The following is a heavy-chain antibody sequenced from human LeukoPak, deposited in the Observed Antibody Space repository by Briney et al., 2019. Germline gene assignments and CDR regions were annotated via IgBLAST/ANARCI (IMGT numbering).Heavy chain of an antibody. CDR3: ARALVPAAYSHFDY. Sequence: SVKVSCKASGGTFSGYAISWVRQAPGQGLEWMGGIIPIFGTANYAQKFQGRVTITADESTSTAYTELSSLRSEDTAVYYCARALVPAAYSHFDYWGLGTLVTVSS. J-gene: IGHJ4*02. CDR1: GGTFSGYA. D-gene: IGHD2-2*01. V-gene: IGHV1-69*13. CDR2: IIPIFGTA.